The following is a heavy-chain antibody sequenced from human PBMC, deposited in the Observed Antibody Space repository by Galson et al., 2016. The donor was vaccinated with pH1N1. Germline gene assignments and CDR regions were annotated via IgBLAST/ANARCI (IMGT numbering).Heavy chain of an antibody. V-gene: IGHV4-61*02. CDR3: VRWQQGSATFYP. D-gene: IGHD6-13*01. CDR1: GGSISVGTYY. J-gene: IGHJ5*02. CDR2: VSRSGDT. Sequence: TLSLTCTVSGGSISVGTYYWSWVRQPAGKALEWIGGVSRSGDTNYNPSLGSRVTVSVDTSKNQFSMRLASVAASDTAVYYCVRWQQGSATFYPWGQGTLVSVSS.